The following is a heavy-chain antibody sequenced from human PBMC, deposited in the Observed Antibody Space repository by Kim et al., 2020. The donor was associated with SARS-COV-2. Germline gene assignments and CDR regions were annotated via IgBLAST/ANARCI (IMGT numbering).Heavy chain of an antibody. V-gene: IGHV4-4*02. D-gene: IGHD3-10*01. CDR3: ARAVWFGELLDYYFDY. CDR2: IYHSGST. CDR1: GGSISSSNW. Sequence: SETLSLTCAVSGGSISSSNWWSWVRQPPGKGLEWIGEIYHSGSTNYNPSLKNRVTISVDKSKNQFSLKLSSVTAADTAVYYCARAVWFGELLDYYFDYWGQGTLVTVSS. J-gene: IGHJ4*02.